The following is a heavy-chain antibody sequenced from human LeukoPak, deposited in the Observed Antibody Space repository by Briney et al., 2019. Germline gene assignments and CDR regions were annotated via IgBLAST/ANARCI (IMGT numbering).Heavy chain of an antibody. CDR2: ISGSGEDS. D-gene: IGHD3/OR15-3a*01. Sequence: GGSLRLSCAASGFTFSNFAMNWVRQTPGKGLEWVSGISGSGEDSNHADSVTGRFIISRDNSKNTLYLQMNSLRAEDTAVYYCAKDMSGLVMDTNFDYWGQGTLVTVSS. CDR3: AKDMSGLVMDTNFDY. J-gene: IGHJ4*02. V-gene: IGHV3-23*01. CDR1: GFTFSNFA.